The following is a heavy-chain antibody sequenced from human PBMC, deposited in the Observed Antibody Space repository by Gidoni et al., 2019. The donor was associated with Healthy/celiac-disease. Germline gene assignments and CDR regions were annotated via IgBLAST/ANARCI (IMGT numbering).Heavy chain of an antibody. CDR1: GFTFSSYG. D-gene: IGHD4-17*01. J-gene: IGHJ4*02. CDR3: AKGSYGGKPYFDY. V-gene: IGHV3-30*18. Sequence: QVQLVESGGGGVQPGRSLTLSCAASGFTFSSYGMHWVRQAPGKGLEWVAVISDDGSNKYYADSVKGRFTIARDNSKNTLYLQMNSLRAEDTAVYYCAKGSYGGKPYFDYWGQGTLVTVSS. CDR2: ISDDGSNK.